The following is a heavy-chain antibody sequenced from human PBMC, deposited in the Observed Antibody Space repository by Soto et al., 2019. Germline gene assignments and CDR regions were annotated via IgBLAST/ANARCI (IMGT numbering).Heavy chain of an antibody. Sequence: EVQLLESEGGLVRPGGSLKLSCAVSGFTFSGSAMHWVCQASGKGLEWVGRIRSKSNSYATAYAASVKGRFTISRDDSKNTAYLQMNSLKTEDTAVYYCTRGYGDYVRDYWGQGTLVTVSS. CDR3: TRGYGDYVRDY. CDR2: IRSKSNSYAT. CDR1: GFTFSGSA. J-gene: IGHJ4*02. V-gene: IGHV3-73*01. D-gene: IGHD4-17*01.